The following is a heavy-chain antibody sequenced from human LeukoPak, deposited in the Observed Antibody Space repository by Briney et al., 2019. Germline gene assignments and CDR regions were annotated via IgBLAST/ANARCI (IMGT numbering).Heavy chain of an antibody. J-gene: IGHJ4*02. CDR3: ATTSRHFDY. V-gene: IGHV5-51*01. CDR2: VYPGDSET. Sequence: GESLKISCMGSGYSFTSYWIGWVRQMPGRGLEWMGIVYPGDSETRYSTSFQGQVTISADKSINTAYLHWSSLRASDTAIYYCATTSRHFDYWGQGTLLTVSS. D-gene: IGHD6-6*01. CDR1: GYSFTSYW.